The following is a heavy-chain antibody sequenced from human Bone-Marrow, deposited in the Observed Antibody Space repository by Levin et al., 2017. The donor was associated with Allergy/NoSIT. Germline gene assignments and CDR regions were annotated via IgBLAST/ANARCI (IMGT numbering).Heavy chain of an antibody. CDR2: ISFDGSDQ. V-gene: IGHV3-30*04. D-gene: IGHD3-16*02. Sequence: GESLKISCAASGFTFNLYTMHWVRQAPGKGPEWVALISFDGSDQHYADSVKGRFIISRDNSKDTLYLQMNSLTPEDTAFYYCARFDRGVIPFDFWGQGSLVTVSS. J-gene: IGHJ4*02. CDR3: ARFDRGVIPFDF. CDR1: GFTFNLYT.